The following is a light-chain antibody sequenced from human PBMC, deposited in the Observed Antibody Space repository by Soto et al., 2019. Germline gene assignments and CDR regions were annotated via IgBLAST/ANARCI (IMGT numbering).Light chain of an antibody. CDR3: QQFNSYPQT. CDR2: DAS. CDR1: QGISSA. V-gene: IGKV1-13*02. J-gene: IGKJ5*01. Sequence: ALQLTQSPSSLSASVGDRVTITCRASQGISSALAWYQQKPGKAPKLLIYDASSLESGVPSRFSGSGSGTDFTLTISSLQPEDFATYYCQQFNSYPQTFGQGTRLEIK.